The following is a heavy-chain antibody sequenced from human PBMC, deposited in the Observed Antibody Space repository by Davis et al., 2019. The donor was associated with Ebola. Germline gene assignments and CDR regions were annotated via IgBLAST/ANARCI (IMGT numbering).Heavy chain of an antibody. Sequence: PGGSLRLSCAVYGGSFSGYYWSWIRQPPGKGLEWIGEINHSGSTNYNPSLKSRVTISVDTSRNQFSLKLSSVTAADTAVYYCARGSGGAVAGELDYWGQGTLVTVSS. CDR3: ARGSGGAVAGELDY. CDR2: INHSGST. V-gene: IGHV4-34*01. CDR1: GGSFSGYY. D-gene: IGHD6-19*01. J-gene: IGHJ4*02.